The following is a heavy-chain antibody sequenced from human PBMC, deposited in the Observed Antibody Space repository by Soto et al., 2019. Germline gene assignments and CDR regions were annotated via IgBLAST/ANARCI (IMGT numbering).Heavy chain of an antibody. CDR3: ARDWPPDYYDSSGFAP. CDR2: INTNTGNP. J-gene: IGHJ5*02. CDR1: GYTFTSYA. V-gene: IGHV7-4-1*01. Sequence: ASVKVSCKASGYTFTSYAMNWVRQAPGQGLEWMGWINTNTGNPTYAQGFTGRFVFSLDTSVSTAYLQICSLKAEDTAVYYCARDWPPDYYDSSGFAPWGQGTLVTVSS. D-gene: IGHD3-22*01.